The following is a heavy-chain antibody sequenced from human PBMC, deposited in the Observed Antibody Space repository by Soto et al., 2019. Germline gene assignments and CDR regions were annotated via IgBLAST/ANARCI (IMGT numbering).Heavy chain of an antibody. V-gene: IGHV4-59*01. Sequence: SETLSLTCTVSGGSISSYYWSWIRQPPGKGLEWIGYIYYSGSTNYNPSLKSRVTISVDTSKNQFSLKLSSVTAGDTAVYYCARDGVVIGAFDIWGQGTMVTVSS. J-gene: IGHJ3*02. CDR2: IYYSGST. D-gene: IGHD3-3*01. CDR1: GGSISSYY. CDR3: ARDGVVIGAFDI.